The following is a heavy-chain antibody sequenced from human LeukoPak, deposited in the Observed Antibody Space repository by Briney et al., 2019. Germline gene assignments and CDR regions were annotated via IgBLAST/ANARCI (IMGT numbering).Heavy chain of an antibody. CDR1: GFTVSSNY. J-gene: IGHJ6*03. CDR2: IYSGGST. CDR3: ARGNSYYYYYMDV. D-gene: IGHD4-11*01. Sequence: PGGSLRLSCAASGFTVSSNYMSWVRQAPGKGLEWVLVIYSGGSTYYADSVKGRFTISRDNSKNTLYLQMNSLRAEDTAVYYCARGNSYYYYYMDVWGKGTTVTVSS. V-gene: IGHV3-53*01.